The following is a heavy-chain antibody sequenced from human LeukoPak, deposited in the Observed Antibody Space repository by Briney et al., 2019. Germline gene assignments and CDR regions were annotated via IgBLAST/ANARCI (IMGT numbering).Heavy chain of an antibody. J-gene: IGHJ4*02. CDR2: IYRDGSS. CDR1: GLSVSSNY. Sequence: GGSLRLSCVASGLSVSSNYMSWVRQAPGKGLEWVSVIYRDGSSYYAESVKGRFTISRDNSKNTLYLQMNSLRAEDTAVYYCARSFYDILIGYYQYFDYWGQGTLVTVSS. V-gene: IGHV3-66*01. D-gene: IGHD3-9*01. CDR3: ARSFYDILIGYYQYFDY.